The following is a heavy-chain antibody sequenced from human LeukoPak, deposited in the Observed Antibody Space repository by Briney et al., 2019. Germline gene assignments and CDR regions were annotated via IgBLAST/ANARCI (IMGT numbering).Heavy chain of an antibody. CDR1: GFTVSSNY. CDR2: ISGTGGST. CDR3: AKGGPRGYSFGYLDY. D-gene: IGHD5-18*01. V-gene: IGHV3-23*01. Sequence: PGGSLRLSCAASGFTVSSNYMSWVRQAPGKGLEWVSAISGTGGSTYYADSVKGRFTISRDNSKNTQSLQMNSLRAEDTAVYYCAKGGPRGYSFGYLDYWGQGTLVTVSS. J-gene: IGHJ4*02.